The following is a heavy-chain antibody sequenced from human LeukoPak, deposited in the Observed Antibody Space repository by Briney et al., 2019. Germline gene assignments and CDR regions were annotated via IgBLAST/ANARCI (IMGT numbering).Heavy chain of an antibody. V-gene: IGHV4-59*01. J-gene: IGHJ3*02. Sequence: SETLSLTCGVSGGSIRPYYWTWVRQPPGKGLEWLSYIYYSGDTRYNPSLKSRVTMSVDTSKNQFSLKLSSVTAADTAVYYCARFVLELIALRSVMGAFEIWSQGIMVSVSS. CDR2: IYYSGDT. CDR1: GGSIRPYY. CDR3: ARFVLELIALRSVMGAFEI. D-gene: IGHD3-3*01.